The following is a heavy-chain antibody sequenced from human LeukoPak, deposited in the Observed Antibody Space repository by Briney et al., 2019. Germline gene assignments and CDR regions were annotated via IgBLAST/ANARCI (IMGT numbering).Heavy chain of an antibody. CDR3: ARDPYSGAYGNTYYYFMDV. Sequence: GGSLRLSCAVSGFTFTNYWMSWARQSPGKGLEWVANIYLDGSRAYYVDSVKGRFTISRDNARNSLYLQMNSLTAEDTAVYYCARDPYSGAYGNTYYYFMDVWGKGTTVTISS. V-gene: IGHV3-7*01. CDR1: GFTFTNYW. CDR2: IYLDGSRA. D-gene: IGHD1-26*01. J-gene: IGHJ6*03.